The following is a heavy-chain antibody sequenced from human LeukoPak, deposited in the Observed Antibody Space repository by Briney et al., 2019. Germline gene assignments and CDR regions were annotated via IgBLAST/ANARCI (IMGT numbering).Heavy chain of an antibody. Sequence: SETLSLTCAVYGGSFSCYYWSWIRQPPGKGLEWIGEINHSGSTNYNPSLKSRVTISVDTSKNQFSLKLSSVTAADTAVYYCARDNGSGDFDYWGQGTLVTVSS. D-gene: IGHD2-15*01. CDR3: ARDNGSGDFDY. CDR2: INHSGST. J-gene: IGHJ4*02. V-gene: IGHV4-34*01. CDR1: GGSFSCYY.